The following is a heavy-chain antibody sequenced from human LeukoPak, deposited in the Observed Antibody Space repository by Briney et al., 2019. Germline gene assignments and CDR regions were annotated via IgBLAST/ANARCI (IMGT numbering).Heavy chain of an antibody. CDR2: INPSGGST. J-gene: IGHJ3*02. CDR1: GYTLTSYY. D-gene: IGHD2-15*01. CDR3: AREGGRAFDI. V-gene: IGHV1-46*01. Sequence: ASVKVSCKASGYTLTSYYMHWVRQAPGQGLEWMGIINPSGGSTSYAQNFQGRVTMTRDTSTSTVYMGLSSLKSEETAVYYCAREGGRAFDIWGQGTMVTVSS.